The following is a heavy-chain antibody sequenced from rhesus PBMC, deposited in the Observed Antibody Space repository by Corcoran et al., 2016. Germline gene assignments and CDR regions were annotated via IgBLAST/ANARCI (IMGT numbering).Heavy chain of an antibody. CDR2: IYGSSGST. Sequence: QVQLQESGPGLVKPSETLSLTCAVSGGSFSSYWWGWTRQPPGKGLEWIGSIYGSSGSTEYTPSLKSRATISRDTSKNQFSLKLSAVTAADTAVYYCARAPYSSSVYWGQGVLVTVSS. V-gene: IGHV4-160*01. CDR3: ARAPYSSSVY. J-gene: IGHJ4*01. D-gene: IGHD6-19*01. CDR1: GGSFSSYW.